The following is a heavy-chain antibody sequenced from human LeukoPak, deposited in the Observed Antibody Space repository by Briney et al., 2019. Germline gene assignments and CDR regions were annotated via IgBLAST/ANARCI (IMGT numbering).Heavy chain of an antibody. CDR2: INHSGST. CDR3: ARDPYCSGGSCYLGWFDP. Sequence: SETLSLTCAVYGGSFSGYYWSWIRQPPGKGLEWIGEINHSGSTNYNPSLKSRVTISVDTSKNQFSLKLSSVTAADTAVYYCARDPYCSGGSCYLGWFDPWGQGTLVNVSS. J-gene: IGHJ5*02. V-gene: IGHV4-34*01. D-gene: IGHD2-15*01. CDR1: GGSFSGYY.